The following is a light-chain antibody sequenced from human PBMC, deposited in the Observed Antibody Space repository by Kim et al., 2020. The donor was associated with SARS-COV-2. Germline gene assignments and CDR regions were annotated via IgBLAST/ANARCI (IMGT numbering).Light chain of an antibody. V-gene: IGLV1-44*01. CDR3: AAWDDSLNGPV. Sequence: GQRVTISCSGSSTNVGSNTVNLCQQHPGTTPHLLMNSNGTRPSGVPARFSGSNSGSYTSLPISALHPADEADYYCAAWDDSLNGPVFGGGTQLTVL. CDR1: STNVGSNT. J-gene: IGLJ2*01. CDR2: SNG.